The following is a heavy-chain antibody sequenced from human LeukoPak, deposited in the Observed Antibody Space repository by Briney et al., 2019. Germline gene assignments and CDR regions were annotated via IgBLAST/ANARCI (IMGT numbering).Heavy chain of an antibody. CDR2: ISYDGSNK. V-gene: IGHV3-30*03. CDR3: ARVKSKYYFDY. CDR1: EFTFSSYS. Sequence: GGSLRLSCAASEFTFSSYSMNWVRQAPGKGLEWVAVISYDGSNKYYADSVKGRFTISRDNSKNTLYLQMNSLRAEDTAVYYCARVKSKYYFDYWGQGTLVTVSS. J-gene: IGHJ4*02.